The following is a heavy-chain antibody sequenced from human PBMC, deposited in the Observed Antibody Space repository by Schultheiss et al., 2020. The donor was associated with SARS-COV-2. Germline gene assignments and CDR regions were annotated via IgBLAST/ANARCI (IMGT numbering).Heavy chain of an antibody. Sequence: SQTLSLTCTVSGGSISSGGYYWSWIRQPPGKGLEWIGEINHSGSTNYNPSLKSRVTISVDTSKNQFSLKLSSVTAADTAVYYCAVDSSGYLDAFDIWGQGTMVTVSS. CDR2: INHSGST. J-gene: IGHJ3*02. V-gene: IGHV4-39*07. CDR1: GGSISSGGYY. CDR3: AVDSSGYLDAFDI. D-gene: IGHD3-22*01.